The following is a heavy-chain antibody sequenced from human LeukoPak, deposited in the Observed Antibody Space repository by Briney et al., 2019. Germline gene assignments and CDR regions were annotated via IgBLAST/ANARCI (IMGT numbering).Heavy chain of an antibody. CDR3: ARDRIVGGTIDY. V-gene: IGHV3-21*01. D-gene: IGHD1-26*01. CDR2: ISSSCNYI. J-gene: IGHJ4*02. CDR1: GFTFSSYA. Sequence: GGSLRLSCAAPGFTFSSYAMNWVRQAPGKGLEWVSCISSSCNYIYYADSVKGRFTVSRDNAKNSLYLQMNSLRAEDTAVYYCARDRIVGGTIDYWGQGTLVIVSS.